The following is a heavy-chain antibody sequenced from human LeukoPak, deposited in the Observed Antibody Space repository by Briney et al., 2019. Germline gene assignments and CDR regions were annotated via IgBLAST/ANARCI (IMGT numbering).Heavy chain of an antibody. Sequence: RGGSLRLSCTASGFTFSSYSMSWVRQAPGKGLEWVGYISSSSSNTYYAEPVKGRVTMSTDKSKNSLYMQMNSLRCEDTAVYYCARDHAFFFDYWGQGTLVTVSS. J-gene: IGHJ4*02. CDR3: ARDHAFFFDY. V-gene: IGHV3-48*01. D-gene: IGHD3-3*02. CDR2: ISSSSSNT. CDR1: GFTFSSYS.